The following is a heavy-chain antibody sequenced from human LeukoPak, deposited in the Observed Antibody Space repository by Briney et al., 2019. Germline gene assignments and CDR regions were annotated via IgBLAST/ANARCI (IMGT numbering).Heavy chain of an antibody. J-gene: IGHJ4*02. CDR2: IDYSGST. CDR1: GGSISSYY. V-gene: IGHV4-59*12. CDR3: ARVSLVRGAPDYYFDY. D-gene: IGHD3-10*01. Sequence: SETLSLTCTVSGGSISSYYWSWIRQTPGKGLEWIGYIDYSGSTNYNPSLKSRVTISVDTSKNQFSLKLSSVTAADTAVYYCARVSLVRGAPDYYFDYWGQGTLVTVSS.